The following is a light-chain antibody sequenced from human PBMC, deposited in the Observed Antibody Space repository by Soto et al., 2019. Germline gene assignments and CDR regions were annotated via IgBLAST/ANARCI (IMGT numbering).Light chain of an antibody. CDR1: QTISSW. CDR3: QQYNSYS. J-gene: IGKJ1*01. V-gene: IGKV1-5*03. Sequence: DIQMTQSPSTQSGSVGDRVTIACRASQTISSWLAWYQQKPGKAPKLLIYKASTLKSGVPSRFSGSGSGTEFTLTISSLQPDDFATYYCQQYNSYSFGQGTKVDIK. CDR2: KAS.